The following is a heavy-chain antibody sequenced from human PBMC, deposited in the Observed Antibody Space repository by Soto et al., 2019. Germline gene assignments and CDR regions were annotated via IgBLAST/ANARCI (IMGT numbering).Heavy chain of an antibody. CDR3: VRASAGTHSFDP. J-gene: IGHJ5*02. V-gene: IGHV3-13*04. CDR1: GFTFSAYD. D-gene: IGHD6-13*01. Sequence: PGGSLRLSCAASGFTFSAYDMHWVRQGTGKGLEWVSGIGTFGDTYYPDSVKGRFTISRENAKNSLYLQMVSLRAGDTAVYYCVRASAGTHSFDPLGQATPVTVS. CDR2: IGTFGDT.